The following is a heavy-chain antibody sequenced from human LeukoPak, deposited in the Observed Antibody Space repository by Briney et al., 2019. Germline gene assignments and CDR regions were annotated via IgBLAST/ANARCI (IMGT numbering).Heavy chain of an antibody. CDR1: GGTFISYA. CDR2: IIPIFGTA. J-gene: IGHJ4*02. V-gene: IGHV1-69*13. CDR3: ATDSRGHYDYVWGSYRRTGFDY. D-gene: IGHD3-16*02. Sequence: SVKVSCKASGGTFISYAISWVRQAPGQGLEWMGGIIPIFGTANYAQKFQGRVTITADESTSTAYMELSSLRSEDTAVYYCATDSRGHYDYVWGSYRRTGFDYWGQGTLVTVSS.